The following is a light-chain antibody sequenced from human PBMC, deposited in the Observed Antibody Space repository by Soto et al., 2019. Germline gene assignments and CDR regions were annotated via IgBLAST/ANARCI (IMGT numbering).Light chain of an antibody. Sequence: DIQMTQSPSTLSASVGDIVTVTCRASQSVRRWLAWYQQRPGKAPILLIYEASILESGIPSRFSGSGSGTEFTLTISSLQPDDFATYYCQQYSRYPLTFGGGTKVEIK. CDR1: QSVRRW. CDR2: EAS. CDR3: QQYSRYPLT. J-gene: IGKJ4*01. V-gene: IGKV1-5*03.